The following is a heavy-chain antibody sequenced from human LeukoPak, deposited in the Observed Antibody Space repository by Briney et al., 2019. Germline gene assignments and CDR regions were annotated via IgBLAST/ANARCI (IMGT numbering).Heavy chain of an antibody. J-gene: IGHJ4*02. CDR1: GFTFSNYA. Sequence: GGSLRLSCAASGFTFSNYAMRWVRQAPGKGLEWVSYISGTGDNTHYADSVKGRFTISRDKAKNTLYLQMNSLRAEDTAVYYCARLPTFYYDSSHYHYDYWGQGTLVTVSS. CDR2: ISGTGDNT. CDR3: ARLPTFYYDSSHYHYDY. D-gene: IGHD3-22*01. V-gene: IGHV3-23*01.